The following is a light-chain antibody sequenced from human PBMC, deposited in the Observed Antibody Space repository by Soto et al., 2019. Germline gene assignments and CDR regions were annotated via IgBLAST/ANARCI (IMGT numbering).Light chain of an antibody. J-gene: IGKJ5*01. CDR2: GAS. V-gene: IGKV3-15*01. CDR1: ETISTY. Sequence: SGSERVWVSLSCGANETISTYLAWYQRRPGQAPRLLISGASTRATSFPARFSGSGSGTEFTLTIGVLQSQVFAVYYCEQYNTGPPTFGQGTRLEIK. CDR3: EQYNTGPPT.